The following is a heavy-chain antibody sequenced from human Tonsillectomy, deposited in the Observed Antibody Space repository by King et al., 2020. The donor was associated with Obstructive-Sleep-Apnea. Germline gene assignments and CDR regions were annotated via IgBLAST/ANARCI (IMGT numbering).Heavy chain of an antibody. Sequence: QLVQSGGGVVQPGRSLRLSCAASGFTFSDYGIHWVRQAPGKGLEWVTFITYDGSNKYYADSVKGRFTISRDNSKNTLFLQMNSLRPEDTAVYYCAKRGYGGNGPDYWGQGTLVTVSS. CDR1: GFTFSDYG. CDR3: AKRGYGGNGPDY. CDR2: ITYDGSNK. D-gene: IGHD4-23*01. J-gene: IGHJ4*02. V-gene: IGHV3-30*02.